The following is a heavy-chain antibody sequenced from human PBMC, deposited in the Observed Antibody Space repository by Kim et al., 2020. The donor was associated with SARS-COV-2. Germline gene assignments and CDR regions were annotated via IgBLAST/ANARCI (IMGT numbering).Heavy chain of an antibody. CDR1: GFTFADSV. D-gene: IGHD6-19*01. CDR2: VSGDGGTT. Sequence: GGSLRLSCAASGFTFADSVMHWVRQAPGKGLEWVALVSGDGGTTYYADSVKVRFTISRDNSKDSLYLQMNSLRTDDTAFYYCSKASGWLPSYWGQGTLVSVPS. J-gene: IGHJ4*02. CDR3: SKASGWLPSY. V-gene: IGHV3-43*02.